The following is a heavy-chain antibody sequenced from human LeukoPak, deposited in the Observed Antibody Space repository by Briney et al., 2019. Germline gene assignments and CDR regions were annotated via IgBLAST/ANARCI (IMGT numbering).Heavy chain of an antibody. J-gene: IGHJ4*02. CDR3: AKDRIILPAATSFDS. CDR2: ISSSSGYI. V-gene: IGHV3-21*01. D-gene: IGHD2-2*01. CDR1: GFTFSSYS. Sequence: PGGSLRLSCAASGFTFSSYSMNWVRQAPGKGLEWVSSISSSSGYIYYADSVKGRFTISRDNAKNSLFLHMNSLRPEDTAVYYCAKDRIILPAATSFDSWGQGTLVTVSS.